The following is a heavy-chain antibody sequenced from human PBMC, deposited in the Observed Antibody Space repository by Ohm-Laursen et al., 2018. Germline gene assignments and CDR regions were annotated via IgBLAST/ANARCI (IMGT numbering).Heavy chain of an antibody. CDR2: IYHSGST. V-gene: IGHV4-59*01. CDR3: ASLAYYYDSSGSAEYFQH. D-gene: IGHD3-22*01. CDR1: GGSISGYY. J-gene: IGHJ1*01. Sequence: SETLSLTCTVSGGSISGYYWSWIRQPPGKGLEYIGHIYHSGSTNYNPSLKSRVTISVDTSKNQFSLKLSSVTAADTAVYYCASLAYYYDSSGSAEYFQHWGQGTLVTVSS.